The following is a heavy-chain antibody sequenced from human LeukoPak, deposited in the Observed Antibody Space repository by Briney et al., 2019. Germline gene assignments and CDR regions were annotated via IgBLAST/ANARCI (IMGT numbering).Heavy chain of an antibody. CDR2: IYTSGRN. Sequence: SETLSLTCTDSGDSLSSGRYYWSCIRQPAGKGLEWIVRIYTSGRNNYHPFLRSRATISVTTSKNQFILKLSALTAATPAENSCARVRISGWYGPIVYWGQGTLVTVSS. CDR1: GDSLSSGRYY. CDR3: ARVRISGWYGPIVY. V-gene: IGHV4-61*02. D-gene: IGHD6-19*01. J-gene: IGHJ4*02.